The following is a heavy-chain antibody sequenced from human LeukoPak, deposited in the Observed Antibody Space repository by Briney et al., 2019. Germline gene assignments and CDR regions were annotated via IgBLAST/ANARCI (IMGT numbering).Heavy chain of an antibody. CDR2: INHSGST. CDR3: ARMGPITKSGHDAFDI. CDR1: GGSFSGYY. Sequence: SETLSLTCAVYGGSFSGYYWSWIRQPPGKGLEWIGEINHSGSTNYNPSLESRVTISVDTSKNQFSLKLSSVTAADTAVYYCARMGPITKSGHDAFDIWGQGTMVTVSS. J-gene: IGHJ3*02. V-gene: IGHV4-34*01. D-gene: IGHD3-10*01.